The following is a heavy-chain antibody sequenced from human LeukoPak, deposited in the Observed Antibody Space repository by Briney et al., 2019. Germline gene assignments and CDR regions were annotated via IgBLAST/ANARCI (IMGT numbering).Heavy chain of an antibody. Sequence: GGSLRLSCAASGFTFDDYAMHWVRQAPGKGLGWVSGISWNSGSIGYADSVKGRFTISRDNAKNSLYLQMNSLRAEDMALYYCAKGDRNDAFDIWGQGTMVTVSS. CDR1: GFTFDDYA. J-gene: IGHJ3*02. CDR3: AKGDRNDAFDI. D-gene: IGHD1-14*01. V-gene: IGHV3-9*03. CDR2: ISWNSGSI.